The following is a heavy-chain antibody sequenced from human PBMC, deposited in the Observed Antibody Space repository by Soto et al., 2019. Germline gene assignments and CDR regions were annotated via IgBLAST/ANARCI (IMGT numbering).Heavy chain of an antibody. V-gene: IGHV3-30*03. CDR1: RSTFSNYD. CDR2: ISFDGSKT. J-gene: IGHJ4*02. CDR3: VREGYSGSYAAF. D-gene: IGHD1-26*01. Sequence: GGSLRLSCEASRSTFSNYDMDWVRQAPGKGLEWVAIISFDGSKTYYADSVKGRFTVSRDNSKNTLFLQMNSLRPDDTATYYCVREGYSGSYAAFWGQGSLVTVPQ.